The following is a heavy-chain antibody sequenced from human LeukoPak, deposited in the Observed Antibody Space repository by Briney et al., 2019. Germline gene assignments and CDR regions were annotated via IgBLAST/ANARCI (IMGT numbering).Heavy chain of an antibody. Sequence: EASVKVSCKASGGTFSSYAISWVRQAPGQRLEWMGGIIPIFGTANYAQKFQGRVTITADESTSTAYMELSSLRSEDTAVYYCAREYGYGGNGAFDIWGQGTMVTVSS. CDR3: AREYGYGGNGAFDI. CDR2: IIPIFGTA. V-gene: IGHV1-69*13. D-gene: IGHD4-23*01. J-gene: IGHJ3*02. CDR1: GGTFSSYA.